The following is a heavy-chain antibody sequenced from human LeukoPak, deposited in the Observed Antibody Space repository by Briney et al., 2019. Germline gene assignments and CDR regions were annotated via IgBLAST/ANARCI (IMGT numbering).Heavy chain of an antibody. D-gene: IGHD6-13*01. CDR1: CDSISSHY. CDR2: IYYSGST. J-gene: IGHJ4*02. CDR3: ARHDSRIWPGGYFDH. Sequence: SETLSLTYSVSCDSISSHYWSWIRQPPGKGLEWIGYIYYSGSTNYNPSLKSRVTISVDTSKNQFSLRLNSVTAADTAVYYCARHDSRIWPGGYFDHWGQGILVTVSS. V-gene: IGHV4-59*08.